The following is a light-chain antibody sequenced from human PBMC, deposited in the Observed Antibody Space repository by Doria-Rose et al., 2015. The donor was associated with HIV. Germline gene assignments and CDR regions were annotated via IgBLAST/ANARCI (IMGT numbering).Light chain of an antibody. J-gene: IGKJ1*01. CDR3: HQYGTSWT. CDR1: QSFSSTY. V-gene: IGKV3-20*01. Sequence: TQSPGTLSLSPGERATLSCRASQSFSSTYLAWYQQKSGQAPSLLIYDGSTGATGIPDRFSASGSGTDFTLTINRLEPEDFALYYCHQYGTSWTFGQGTKVEI. CDR2: DGS.